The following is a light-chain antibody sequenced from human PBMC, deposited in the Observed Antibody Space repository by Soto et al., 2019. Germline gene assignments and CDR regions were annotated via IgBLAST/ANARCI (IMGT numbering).Light chain of an antibody. Sequence: QAVVTQPPSASGTPGQRVTISCSGGSSNIGTNTVSWYQQLPGTAPKLLIYSNDQRPSGVPDRFSGSKSGTSASLAISGLQSEDEADYYCATWDVSLNGVVFGGGTKLTVL. CDR1: SSNIGTNT. CDR2: SND. V-gene: IGLV1-44*01. CDR3: ATWDVSLNGVV. J-gene: IGLJ2*01.